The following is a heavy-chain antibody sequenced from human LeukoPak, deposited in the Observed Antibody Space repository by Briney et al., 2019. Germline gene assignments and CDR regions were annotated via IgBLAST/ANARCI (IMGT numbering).Heavy chain of an antibody. D-gene: IGHD3-22*01. J-gene: IGHJ4*02. Sequence: PSETLSLTCAVYGGSFSGYYWSWIRQPPGKGLEWIGEINHSGSTNYNPSLKSRVTISVDTSMNQFSLKLSSVTAADTAVYYCARGAAVGYYDSSGYYYYWGQGTLVTVSS. CDR2: INHSGST. CDR3: ARGAAVGYYDSSGYYYY. V-gene: IGHV4-34*01. CDR1: GGSFSGYY.